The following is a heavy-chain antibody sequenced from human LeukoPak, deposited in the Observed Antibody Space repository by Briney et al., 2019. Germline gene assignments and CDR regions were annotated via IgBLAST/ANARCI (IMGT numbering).Heavy chain of an antibody. CDR1: GGSISSSSYY. CDR2: IYYSGST. J-gene: IGHJ4*02. D-gene: IGHD5-12*01. Sequence: SETLSLTCTVSGGSISSSSYYWGWIRQPPGKGLEWIGSIYYSGSTYYNPSLKSRVTISVDTSKNQFSLKLSSVTAADTAVYYCARDVNSGYDFDYWGQGTLVTVSS. CDR3: ARDVNSGYDFDY. V-gene: IGHV4-39*07.